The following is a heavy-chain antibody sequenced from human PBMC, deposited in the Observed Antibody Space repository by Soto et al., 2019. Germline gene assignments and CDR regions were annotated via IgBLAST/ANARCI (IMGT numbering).Heavy chain of an antibody. CDR1: GFTFNTYA. J-gene: IGHJ4*01. Sequence: PVGSLRLSCAASGFTFNTYAMAWVRQAPGKGLEWVSVISGSSASIYYADSVKGRFSISRDYSKNTVYLQMHSLRPEDTAVYYCAKDQVEFCSSTSCFGAFDYWGRGTPVTVSS. CDR3: AKDQVEFCSSTSCFGAFDY. D-gene: IGHD2-2*01. V-gene: IGHV3-23*01. CDR2: ISGSSASI.